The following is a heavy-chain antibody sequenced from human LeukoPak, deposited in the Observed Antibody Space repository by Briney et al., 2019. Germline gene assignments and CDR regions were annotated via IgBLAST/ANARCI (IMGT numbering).Heavy chain of an antibody. CDR2: INHSGST. CDR1: GGSFSGYY. CDR3: ARRPDYYYDSSGYYLFHDY. V-gene: IGHV4-34*01. D-gene: IGHD3-22*01. Sequence: SETLSLTCAVYGGSFSGYYWSWIRQPPGKGLEWIGEINHSGSTNYNPSLKSRVTISVDTSKNQFSLKLSSVTAADTAVYYCARRPDYYYDSSGYYLFHDYWGQGTLVTVSS. J-gene: IGHJ4*02.